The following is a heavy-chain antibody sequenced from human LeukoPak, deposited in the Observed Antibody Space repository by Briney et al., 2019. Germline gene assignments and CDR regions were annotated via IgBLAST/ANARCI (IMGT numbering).Heavy chain of an antibody. CDR3: ARDSLGGGNDY. V-gene: IGHV4-39*02. CDR2: IYSSGST. J-gene: IGHJ4*02. Sequence: KPSETLSLTCTVSGGSISSSSYYWGGIRQPPGKGLEWIGSIYSSGSTYYNASLNSRVTISVDTSKNQFSLKLTSVTAADTAVYYCARDSLGGGNDYWGQGTLVTVSS. D-gene: IGHD4-23*01. CDR1: GGSISSSSYY.